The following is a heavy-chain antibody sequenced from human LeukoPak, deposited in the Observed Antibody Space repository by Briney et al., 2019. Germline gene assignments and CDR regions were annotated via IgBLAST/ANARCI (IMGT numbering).Heavy chain of an antibody. CDR1: RDSLSINSAA. CDR3: ARGKPYSYGFDY. J-gene: IGHJ4*02. D-gene: IGHD5-18*01. Sequence: SRTLSDTFVISRDSLSINSAASNWPTQSPSRRLECLGRTYYRSKWYIGNAVSVKSRITINPDTSKNQFSLQLNSVTREDTAVYYCARGKPYSYGFDYWGEGTLGTVSS. CDR2: TYYRSKWYI. V-gene: IGHV6-1*01.